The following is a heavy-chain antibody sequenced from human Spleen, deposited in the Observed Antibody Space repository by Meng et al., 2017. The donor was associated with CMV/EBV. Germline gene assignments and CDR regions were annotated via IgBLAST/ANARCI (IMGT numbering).Heavy chain of an antibody. D-gene: IGHD6-6*01. CDR2: IGPNSGVT. J-gene: IGHJ5*02. CDR1: GYIFSSYG. V-gene: IGHV1-2*02. Sequence: ASVKVSCKASGYIFSSYGISWVRQAPGQGLEWMGWIGPNSGVTNYAQIFQGRVTVTRDTSISTAYMELSRLRSDDTAVYYCARGGIAARHNWFDPWGQGTLVTVSS. CDR3: ARGGIAARHNWFDP.